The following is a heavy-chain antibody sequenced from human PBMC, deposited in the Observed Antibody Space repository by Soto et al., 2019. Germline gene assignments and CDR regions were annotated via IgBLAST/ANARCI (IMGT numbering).Heavy chain of an antibody. CDR3: ARDHYDSSGYDAFDI. CDR2: IIPIFGTA. CDR1: GGTFSSYA. D-gene: IGHD3-22*01. Sequence: SVKVSCKASGGTFSSYAISWVRQAPGQGLEWMGGIIPIFGTANYAQKFQGRVTITADKSTSTAYMELSSLRSEDTAVYYCARDHYDSSGYDAFDIWGQGTMVTVSS. J-gene: IGHJ3*02. V-gene: IGHV1-69*06.